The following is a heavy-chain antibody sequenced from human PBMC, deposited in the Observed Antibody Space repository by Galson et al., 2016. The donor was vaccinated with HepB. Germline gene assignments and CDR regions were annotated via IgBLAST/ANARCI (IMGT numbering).Heavy chain of an antibody. CDR3: ARSPGRIGIFDWPDKDYYMDV. Sequence: SLRLSCAASGFSFSSYSMNWVRQAPGKGLEWVSSISLGSTYIDYVDSVKGRFTISRDNAKNSLYLQMNSLRAEDTAVYYCARSPGRIGIFDWPDKDYYMDVWGTGTTVTVSS. CDR2: ISLGSTYI. J-gene: IGHJ6*03. D-gene: IGHD3-9*01. V-gene: IGHV3-21*01. CDR1: GFSFSSYS.